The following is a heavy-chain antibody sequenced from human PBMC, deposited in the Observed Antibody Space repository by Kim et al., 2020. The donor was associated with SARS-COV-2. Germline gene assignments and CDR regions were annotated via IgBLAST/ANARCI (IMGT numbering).Heavy chain of an antibody. V-gene: IGHV4-34*13. CDR3: ARGYYGSGSYSH. J-gene: IGHJ4*02. D-gene: IGHD3-10*01. Sequence: KYTHSLKSRVTISVDTSKHQFSLRLSSVTAADTAVYYCARGYYGSGSYSHWGQGTLVTVSS.